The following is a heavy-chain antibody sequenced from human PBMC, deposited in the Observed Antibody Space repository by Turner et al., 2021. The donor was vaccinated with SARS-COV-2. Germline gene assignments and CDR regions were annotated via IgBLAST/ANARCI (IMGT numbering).Heavy chain of an antibody. Sequence: QVRLQQWGAGLLKPSETLSLTCAVHGGSSSGYYWSWIRQPPGKGLEWIGEISHSGTTNYNPSLKNRVTISKDTSKNQFSLKLSSVTAAETGVYYCARDIADRRRAFDYWGQGTQVTVSS. CDR2: ISHSGTT. V-gene: IGHV4-34*01. CDR3: ARDIADRRRAFDY. J-gene: IGHJ4*02. D-gene: IGHD6-6*01. CDR1: GGSSSGYY.